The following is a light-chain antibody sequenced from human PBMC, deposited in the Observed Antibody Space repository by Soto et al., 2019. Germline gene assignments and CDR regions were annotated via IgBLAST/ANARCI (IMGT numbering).Light chain of an antibody. CDR1: QSVSSNY. V-gene: IGKV3-20*01. CDR3: QYYGSSPWT. Sequence: EIVLTQSPGTLSLSPGERGTLSCRASQSVSSNYLAWYQQKPGQAPRLLIYSAFSRATGIPDRLSGSGSGTEFTLTISRLEPEDFAVYYCQYYGSSPWTFGQGTKVEIK. J-gene: IGKJ1*01. CDR2: SAF.